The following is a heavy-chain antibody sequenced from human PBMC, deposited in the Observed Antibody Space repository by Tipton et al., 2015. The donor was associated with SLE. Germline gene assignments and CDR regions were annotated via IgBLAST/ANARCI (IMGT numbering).Heavy chain of an antibody. D-gene: IGHD6-13*01. CDR2: IYYSGST. V-gene: IGHV4-39*01. J-gene: IGHJ2*01. Sequence: TLSLTCTVSGGSISSSTYYWAWIRQPPGKGLEWIGNIYYSGSTYYNPSLKSRVTISVDTSKNQFSLKLSSVTAADTAVYYCARLGKYSSSWYPYWYFDLWGRGTLVTVSS. CDR3: ARLGKYSSSWYPYWYFDL. CDR1: GGSISSSTYY.